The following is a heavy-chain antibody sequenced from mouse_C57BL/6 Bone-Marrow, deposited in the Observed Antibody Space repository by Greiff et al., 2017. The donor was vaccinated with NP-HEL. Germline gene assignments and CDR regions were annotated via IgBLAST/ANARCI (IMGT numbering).Heavy chain of an antibody. D-gene: IGHD2-5*01. CDR1: GYTFTTYP. CDR3: ARTGSNYVGFAY. Sequence: QVQLKASGAELVKPGASVKMSCKASGYTFTTYPIEWMKQNHGKSLEWIGNFHPYNDDTKYNEKFKGKTTLTVEKSSSTVYLELSRVTSVYSAVYYCARTGSNYVGFAYWGQGTLVTVSA. CDR2: FHPYNDDT. J-gene: IGHJ3*01. V-gene: IGHV1-47*01.